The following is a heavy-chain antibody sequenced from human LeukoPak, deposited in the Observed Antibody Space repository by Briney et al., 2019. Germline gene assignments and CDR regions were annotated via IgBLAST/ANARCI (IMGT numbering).Heavy chain of an antibody. J-gene: IGHJ6*04. V-gene: IGHV3-48*04. D-gene: IGHD3-10*02. CDR1: GFTFSSYW. Sequence: GGSLRLSCTASGFTFSSYWMNWVRQAPGKGLEWVSYISSSGSTIYYADSVKGRFTISRDNAKNSLYLQMNSLRAEDTAVYYCAELGITMIGGVWGKGTTVTISS. CDR2: ISSSGSTI. CDR3: AELGITMIGGV.